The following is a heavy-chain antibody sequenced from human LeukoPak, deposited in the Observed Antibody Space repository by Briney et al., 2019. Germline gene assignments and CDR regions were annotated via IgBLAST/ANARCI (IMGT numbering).Heavy chain of an antibody. V-gene: IGHV3-23*01. J-gene: IGHJ4*02. D-gene: IGHD1-26*01. CDR1: GFTFSSYA. CDR3: AKGQKEGWDPLDY. CDR2: ISGSGGST. Sequence: TGGSLRLSCAASGFTFSSYAMSWVRQAPGKGLEWVSTISGSGGSTYFANSVKGRFTISRDNSKNTLYLQMNSLRAEDTAVYYCAKGQKEGWDPLDYWGQGTLVTVSS.